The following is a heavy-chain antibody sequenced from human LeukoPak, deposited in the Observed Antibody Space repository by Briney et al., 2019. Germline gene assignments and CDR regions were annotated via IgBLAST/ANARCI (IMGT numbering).Heavy chain of an antibody. J-gene: IGHJ4*02. D-gene: IGHD3-3*01. V-gene: IGHV4-34*01. CDR3: ARGPDFRGHPFDY. Sequence: SETLSLTCAVYGGSFSGYYWSWIRQPPGKGLEWIGEINHSGSTNYNPSLKSRVTISVDTSKNQFSLKLSSVTAADTAVYYCARGPDFRGHPFDYWGQGTLVTVSS. CDR1: GGSFSGYY. CDR2: INHSGST.